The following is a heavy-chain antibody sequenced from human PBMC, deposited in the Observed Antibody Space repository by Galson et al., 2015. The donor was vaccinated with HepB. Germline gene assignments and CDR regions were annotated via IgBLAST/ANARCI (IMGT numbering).Heavy chain of an antibody. J-gene: IGHJ6*02. Sequence: SVKVSCKASGYTFTSYGISWVRQAPGQGLEWMGWISAYNGNTNYAQKLQGRVTMTTDTSASTAYMELRSLRSDDTAVYYCARDRDSSGWYGHYYYGMDVWGQGTTVTVSS. D-gene: IGHD6-19*01. CDR1: GYTFTSYG. CDR3: ARDRDSSGWYGHYYYGMDV. CDR2: ISAYNGNT. V-gene: IGHV1-18*01.